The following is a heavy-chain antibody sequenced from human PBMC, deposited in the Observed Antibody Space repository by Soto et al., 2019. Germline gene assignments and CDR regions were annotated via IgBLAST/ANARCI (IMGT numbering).Heavy chain of an antibody. Sequence: SETLSLTCTVSGGSISSSSYYWGWIRQPPGKGLEWIGSIYYSGSTYYNPSLKSRVTISVDTSKNQFSLKLSSVTAADTAVYYCASSFTVPAAIGYWGQGTLVTVYS. D-gene: IGHD2-2*02. CDR1: GGSISSSSYY. CDR2: IYYSGST. CDR3: ASSFTVPAAIGY. V-gene: IGHV4-39*01. J-gene: IGHJ4*02.